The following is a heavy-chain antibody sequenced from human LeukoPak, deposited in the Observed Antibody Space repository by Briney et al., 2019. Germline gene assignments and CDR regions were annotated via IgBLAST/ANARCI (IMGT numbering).Heavy chain of an antibody. D-gene: IGHD3-3*01. CDR3: TRESKKGRNWFDP. J-gene: IGHJ5*02. CDR2: IYYSGST. V-gene: IGHV4-31*03. Sequence: SQTLSLTCTVSGGSISSGGYYWRWIRQHPGKGLEWIGYIYYSGSTYYNPSLKSRVTISVDTSKNQFSLKLSSVTAADTAVYYCTRESKKGRNWFDPWGQGTLVTVSS. CDR1: GGSISSGGYY.